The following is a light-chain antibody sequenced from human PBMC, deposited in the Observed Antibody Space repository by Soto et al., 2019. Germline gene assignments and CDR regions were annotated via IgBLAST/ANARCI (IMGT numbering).Light chain of an antibody. CDR2: DVS. CDR1: SSDVGGYNY. J-gene: IGLJ1*01. CDR3: SSYTSSSTSGYV. Sequence: QSVLTQPASVSGSPGQSITISCTGTSSDVGGYNYVSWYQQHPGKAPNLMIYDVSNRPSGVSNRFSGSKSGNTASLTISGLQAEDEADYYCSSYTSSSTSGYVFGTGTKVTVL. V-gene: IGLV2-14*01.